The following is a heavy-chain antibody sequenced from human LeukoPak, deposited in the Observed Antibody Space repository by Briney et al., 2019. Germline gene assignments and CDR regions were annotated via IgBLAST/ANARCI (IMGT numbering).Heavy chain of an antibody. D-gene: IGHD6-19*01. V-gene: IGHV3-30-3*01. Sequence: GGSLRLSCAASGFTFSSYAMHWVRQAPGKGLEWVAVISYDGSNKYYADSVKGRFTISGDNSKNTLYLQMNSLRAEDTAVYYCARDSAMAGHVFDYWGQGTPVTVSS. J-gene: IGHJ4*02. CDR3: ARDSAMAGHVFDY. CDR1: GFTFSSYA. CDR2: ISYDGSNK.